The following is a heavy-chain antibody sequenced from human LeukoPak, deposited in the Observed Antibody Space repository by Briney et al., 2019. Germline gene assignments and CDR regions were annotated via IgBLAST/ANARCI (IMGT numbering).Heavy chain of an antibody. CDR1: GFTFSSYW. CDR3: ARVGGVSGRAFDM. Sequence: GGSLRLSCAASGFTFSSYWMHWVRQDPGKGLVWVSYIRGNGTSTSYADSVKGRFTISRDNAKNTLYLQMNSLRVEDTAVYYCARVGGVSGRAFDMWGQGTMVTVSS. D-gene: IGHD6-25*01. V-gene: IGHV3-74*01. J-gene: IGHJ3*02. CDR2: IRGNGTST.